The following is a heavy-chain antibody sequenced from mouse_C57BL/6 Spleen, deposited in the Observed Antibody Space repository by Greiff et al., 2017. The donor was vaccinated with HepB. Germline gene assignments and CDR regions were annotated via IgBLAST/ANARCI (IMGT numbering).Heavy chain of an antibody. CDR3: ARRGNYYYGSRGY. D-gene: IGHD1-1*01. CDR1: GYTFTSYW. CDR2: IDPSDSYT. J-gene: IGHJ2*01. V-gene: IGHV1-50*01. Sequence: QVQLQQSGAELVKPGASVKLSCKASGYTFTSYWMQWVKQRPGQGLEWIGEIDPSDSYTNYNQKFKGKATLTVDTSSSTAYMQLSSLTSEDSAVYYCARRGNYYYGSRGYWGQGTTLTVSS.